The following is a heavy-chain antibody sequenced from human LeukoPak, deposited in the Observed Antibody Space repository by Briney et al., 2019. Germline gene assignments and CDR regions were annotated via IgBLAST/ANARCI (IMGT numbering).Heavy chain of an antibody. V-gene: IGHV4-34*01. CDR1: GGSFSGYY. J-gene: IGHJ5*02. D-gene: IGHD3-16*02. Sequence: SETLSLTCAVYGGSFSGYYWSWIRQPPGKGLEWIGEINHSGSTNYNPSLKSRVTISVDTSKNQFSLELSSVTAADTAVYYCARGQYYDYVWGSYRYNWFDPWGQGTLVTVSS. CDR2: INHSGST. CDR3: ARGQYYDYVWGSYRYNWFDP.